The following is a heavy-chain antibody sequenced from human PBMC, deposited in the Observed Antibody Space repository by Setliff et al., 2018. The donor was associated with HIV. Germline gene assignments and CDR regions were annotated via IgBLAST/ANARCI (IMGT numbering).Heavy chain of an antibody. CDR1: GYTLAALS. D-gene: IGHD3-16*02. Sequence: ASVKVSRKVFGYTLAALSIHWVRQAPGKGLEWMGGFDPEDGERVNAEKFQGRVTMTADTSTDTAYMALSSLTSEDTAVYYCATDPGRRITFGGVIVNPDYWGQGTLVTVSS. V-gene: IGHV1-24*01. J-gene: IGHJ4*02. CDR3: ATDPGRRITFGGVIVNPDY. CDR2: FDPEDGER.